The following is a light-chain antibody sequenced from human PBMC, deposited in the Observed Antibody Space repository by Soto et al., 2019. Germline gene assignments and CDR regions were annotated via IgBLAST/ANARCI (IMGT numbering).Light chain of an antibody. V-gene: IGKV3D-20*01. Sequence: IVLTQSPATLSLSPGERATLSCGASQSVSSDYVAWYQLKPGLAPRLLIYDASTRATGIPDRFSGSGSGTDFTLTISRLEPEDFAVYYCQQYGSLTMYTFGQGTKLEIK. J-gene: IGKJ2*01. CDR2: DAS. CDR1: QSVSSDY. CDR3: QQYGSLTMYT.